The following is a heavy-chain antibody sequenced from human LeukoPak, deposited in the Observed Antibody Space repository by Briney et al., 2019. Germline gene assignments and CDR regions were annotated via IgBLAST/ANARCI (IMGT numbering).Heavy chain of an antibody. J-gene: IGHJ5*02. CDR2: INPNSGGA. V-gene: IGHV1-2*02. D-gene: IGHD2-2*01. CDR3: ARDRYCSSTSCYAGNWFDP. Sequence: ASVKVSCKASGYTFTGYYMHWVRQAPGQGLEWMGWINPNSGGANYAQKFQGRVTMTRDTSISTAYMELSRLRSDDTAVYYCARDRYCSSTSCYAGNWFDPWGQGTLVTVSS. CDR1: GYTFTGYY.